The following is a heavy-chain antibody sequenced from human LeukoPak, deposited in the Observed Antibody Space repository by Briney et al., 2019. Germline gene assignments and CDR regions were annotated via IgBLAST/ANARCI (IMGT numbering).Heavy chain of an antibody. CDR1: GYTFTGYY. J-gene: IGHJ4*02. D-gene: IGHD6-13*01. CDR2: INPNSGGT. CDR3: ARDLGIVAAGIDY. Sequence: ASVKVSCKASGYTFTGYYMHWVRQAPGQGLEWMGWINPNSGGTNYAQKFQGRVTMTRDTSISTAYMELSRLRSDDTAVYYCARDLGIVAAGIDYWGQGTLVTVSS. V-gene: IGHV1-2*02.